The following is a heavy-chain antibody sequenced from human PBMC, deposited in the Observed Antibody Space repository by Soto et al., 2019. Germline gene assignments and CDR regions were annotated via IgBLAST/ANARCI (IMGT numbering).Heavy chain of an antibody. V-gene: IGHV3-30*18. J-gene: IGHJ4*02. CDR1: GFTFSSYG. CDR2: ISYDGSNK. Sequence: GGSLRLSCAASGFTFSSYGMHWVRQAPGKGLEWVAVISYDGSNKYYADSVKGRFTISRDNSKNTLYLQMNSLRAEDTAVYYCAKDSGSGTSHDYWGQGTLVTVSS. CDR3: AKDSGSGTSHDY. D-gene: IGHD3-10*01.